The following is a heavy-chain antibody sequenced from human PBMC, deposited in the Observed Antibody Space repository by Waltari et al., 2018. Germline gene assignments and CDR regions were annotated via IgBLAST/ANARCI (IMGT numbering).Heavy chain of an antibody. Sequence: EVQFVESGGGLVQPGGSLRLSCAASGFTFNNYWVRWVRQAPGKGLEWVSRINPDGSSTNYADSVKGRFTISRDNARDTLYLQMNSLTVEDTAVYYCARVQILADDVFNGWGQGTMVTVSS. CDR1: GFTFNNYW. V-gene: IGHV3-74*01. CDR2: INPDGSST. CDR3: ARVQILADDVFNG. J-gene: IGHJ3*01. D-gene: IGHD3-3*01.